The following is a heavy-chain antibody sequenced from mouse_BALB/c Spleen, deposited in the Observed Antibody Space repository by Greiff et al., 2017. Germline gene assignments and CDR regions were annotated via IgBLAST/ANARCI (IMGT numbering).Heavy chain of an antibody. J-gene: IGHJ3*01. V-gene: IGHV1S56*01. D-gene: IGHD1-1*02. CDR2: IYPGNVNT. Sequence: VKLVESGPELVKPGASVRISCKASGYTFTSYYIHWVKQRPGQGLEWIGWIYPGNVNTKYNEKFKGKATLTADKSSSTAYMQLSSLTSEDSAVYFCARGGDVGTWFAYWGQGTLVTVSA. CDR1: GYTFTSYY. CDR3: ARGGDVGTWFAY.